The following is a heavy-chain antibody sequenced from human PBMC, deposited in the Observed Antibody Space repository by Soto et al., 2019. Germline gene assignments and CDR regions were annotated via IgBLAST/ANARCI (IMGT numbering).Heavy chain of an antibody. V-gene: IGHV1-69*13. CDR1: GGTFSSYA. CDR3: ARVLRSGFGESENYYYYGMDV. CDR2: IIPIFGTA. J-gene: IGHJ6*02. D-gene: IGHD3-10*01. Sequence: GASVKVSCKASGGTFSSYAISWVRQAPGQGLEWMGGIIPIFGTANYAQKFQGRVTITADESTSTAYMELSSLRSEDTAVYYCARVLRSGFGESENYYYYGMDVWGQGTTVTVSS.